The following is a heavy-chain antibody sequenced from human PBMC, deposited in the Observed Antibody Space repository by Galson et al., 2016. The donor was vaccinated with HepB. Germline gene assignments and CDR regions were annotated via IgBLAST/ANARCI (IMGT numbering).Heavy chain of an antibody. CDR1: GFSFSSYG. V-gene: IGHV3-23*01. CDR3: AKDVHIVVVTAIWGADFQH. D-gene: IGHD2-21*02. J-gene: IGHJ1*01. Sequence: SLRLSCAASGFSFSSYGMSWVRQAPGKGLEWVSAISGTGSNTFYADSVKGRFTISRDNFKNTLYLEMNSLRAEDTAVYYCAKDVHIVVVTAIWGADFQHWGQCTLVSVSS. CDR2: ISGTGSNT.